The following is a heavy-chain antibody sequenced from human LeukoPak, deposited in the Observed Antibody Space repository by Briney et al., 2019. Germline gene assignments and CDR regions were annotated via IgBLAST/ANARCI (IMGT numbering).Heavy chain of an antibody. CDR2: IWYDGSNK. D-gene: IGHD1-1*01. V-gene: IGHV3-33*01. J-gene: IGHJ5*02. CDR3: ARDRVPDNWFDP. Sequence: GGSLRLSCAASGFPFSSYGMHWVRQAPGKGLEWVAAIWYDGSNKYYADSVKGRFTISRDNSKNTLYLQMNSLRAEDTAVYYCARDRVPDNWFDPWGQGTLVTVSS. CDR1: GFPFSSYG.